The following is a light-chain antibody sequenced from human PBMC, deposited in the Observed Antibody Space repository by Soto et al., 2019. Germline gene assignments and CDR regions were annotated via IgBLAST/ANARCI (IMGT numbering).Light chain of an antibody. CDR2: AAS. V-gene: IGKV1-39*01. Sequence: DIQMCQSPSSLSASVGDRVTITCRASQSISSYLNWYQQKPGKAPKLLIYAASSLQSGVPSRFSGSGSGTDFTLPISSLQPEDFAVYYCQQYGSSGTFGPGTKVDIK. J-gene: IGKJ1*01. CDR1: QSISSY. CDR3: QQYGSSGT.